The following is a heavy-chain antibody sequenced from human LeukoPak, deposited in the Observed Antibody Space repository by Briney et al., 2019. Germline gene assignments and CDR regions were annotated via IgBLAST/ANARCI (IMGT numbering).Heavy chain of an antibody. Sequence: GASVKVSCKASGYTFTGYYMHWVRQAPGQGLEWMGWINPNSGGTNYAQKFQGRVTMTRDTSISTAYMELSRLRSDDTAVYYCARTMVRGVITHGPLGYWGQGTLVTVSS. CDR2: INPNSGGT. V-gene: IGHV1-2*02. D-gene: IGHD3-10*01. CDR1: GYTFTGYY. J-gene: IGHJ4*02. CDR3: ARTMVRGVITHGPLGY.